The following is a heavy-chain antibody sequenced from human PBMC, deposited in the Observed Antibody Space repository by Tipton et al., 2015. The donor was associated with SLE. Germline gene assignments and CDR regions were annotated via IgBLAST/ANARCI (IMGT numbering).Heavy chain of an antibody. V-gene: IGHV4-39*01. CDR1: GVSISRSSYY. D-gene: IGHD2-15*01. J-gene: IGHJ2*01. CDR3: ARLWWSYWYFDL. CDR2: IFYSGNT. Sequence: TLSLTCTVSGVSISRSSYYWGWIRQPPGKGLEWIGSIFYSGNTYYNPSLKSRVTISVDTSKNQFSLKLSSVTAADTAVYYCARLWWSYWYFDLWGRGTLVTVSS.